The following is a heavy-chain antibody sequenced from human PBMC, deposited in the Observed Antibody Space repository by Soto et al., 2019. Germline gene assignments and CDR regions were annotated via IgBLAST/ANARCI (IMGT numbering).Heavy chain of an antibody. V-gene: IGHV3-43*01. CDR1: GFTFGDYT. D-gene: IGHD2-15*01. CDR2: ITWDGINI. Sequence: PWGSLRLSCTASGFTFGDYTMHWVRQAPGKGLEWVSLITWDGINIEYADSVRGRFTISRDNSTNSLYLQMNGLTHEDNAFYNCAKDGIAGHWGQGTLVPVSS. J-gene: IGHJ4*02. CDR3: AKDGIAGH.